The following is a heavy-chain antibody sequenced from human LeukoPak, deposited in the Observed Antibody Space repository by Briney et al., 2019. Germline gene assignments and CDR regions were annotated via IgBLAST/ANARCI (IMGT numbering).Heavy chain of an antibody. J-gene: IGHJ4*02. Sequence: GGSLRLSCAASGFTFSSYWMSWIRQAPGKGLEWVANIKQDGSEKYYVDSVKGRFTISRDNAKNSLYLQMNSLRAEDTAVYYCARENGDSYFDYWGQGTLVTVSS. D-gene: IGHD4-17*01. CDR2: IKQDGSEK. CDR1: GFTFSSYW. CDR3: ARENGDSYFDY. V-gene: IGHV3-7*01.